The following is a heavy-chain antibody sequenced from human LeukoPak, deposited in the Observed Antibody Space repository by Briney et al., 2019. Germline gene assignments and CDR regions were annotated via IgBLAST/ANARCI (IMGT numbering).Heavy chain of an antibody. CDR2: IYYNGRT. J-gene: IGHJ4*02. V-gene: IGHV4-39*01. CDR3: ARTPYDSSGHYFDY. CDR1: GGSISSSSYY. D-gene: IGHD3-22*01. Sequence: DPSETLSLTCTVSGGSISSSSYYWGCIRQSPGKGLVWSGSIYYNGRTYYSPALKSRVTISVDTTMNQFSLKLSYVTAADTAVYYCARTPYDSSGHYFDYWGQGTLVTDSS.